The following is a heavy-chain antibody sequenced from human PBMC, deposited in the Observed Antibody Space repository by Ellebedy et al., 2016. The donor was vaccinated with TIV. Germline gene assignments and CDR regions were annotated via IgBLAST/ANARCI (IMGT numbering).Heavy chain of an antibody. J-gene: IGHJ4*02. D-gene: IGHD3-10*01. CDR1: RFTFSTYS. V-gene: IGHV3-48*02. Sequence: PGGSLRLSCEASRFTFSTYSMNWVRQAPGKGLEWISYIGSRSGIFRYADSVKGRFTISRDNAKNSLYLQVDSLRDEDTAVYYCARGGGSGTYYSFDYWGRGTLVTVSS. CDR3: ARGGGSGTYYSFDY. CDR2: IGSRSGIF.